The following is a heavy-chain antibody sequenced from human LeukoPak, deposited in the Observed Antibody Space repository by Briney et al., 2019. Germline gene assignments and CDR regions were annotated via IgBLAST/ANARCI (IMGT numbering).Heavy chain of an antibody. D-gene: IGHD6-13*01. V-gene: IGHV4-61*02. CDR2: IYTSGST. CDR1: GYSISSGYY. CDR3: ASTGAAAGTSPRDYYYYYMDV. Sequence: PSETLSLTCTVSGYSISSGYYWSWIRQPAGKGLEWIGRIYTSGSTNYNPSLKSRVTISVDTSKNQFSLKLSSVTAADTAVYYCASTGAAAGTSPRDYYYYYMDVWGKGTTVTISS. J-gene: IGHJ6*03.